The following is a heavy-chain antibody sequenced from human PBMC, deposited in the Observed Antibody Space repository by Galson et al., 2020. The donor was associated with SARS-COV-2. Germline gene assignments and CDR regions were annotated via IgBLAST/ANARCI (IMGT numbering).Heavy chain of an antibody. J-gene: IGHJ5*02. CDR3: AAQAVSTVDH. CDR1: GGSVSSGSYY. D-gene: IGHD4-17*01. CDR2: IYYTGST. Sequence: SETLSLTCTVSGGSVSSGSYYWSWIRQPPGRGLEWIRFIYYTGSTNYNPSLKSRVTISVDTSKNQFSLKLSSVTAADTALYYSAAQAVSTVDHWGQGTLVTVSS. V-gene: IGHV4-61*01.